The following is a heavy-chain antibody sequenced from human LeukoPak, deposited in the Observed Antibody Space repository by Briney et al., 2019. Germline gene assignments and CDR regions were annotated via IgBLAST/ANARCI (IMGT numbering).Heavy chain of an antibody. D-gene: IGHD2-2*01. CDR1: GFTFSTYA. J-gene: IGHJ3*02. Sequence: PGGSLRLSCAASGFTFSTYAMSWVRQAPGKGLEWVSTISGSDGSTYYADSVKGRFTISRDNSKNTLYLQMNSLRAEDTAVYYCAMTLYCSSTSCRGGHDAFDIWGQGTMVTVSS. CDR3: AMTLYCSSTSCRGGHDAFDI. CDR2: ISGSDGST. V-gene: IGHV3-23*01.